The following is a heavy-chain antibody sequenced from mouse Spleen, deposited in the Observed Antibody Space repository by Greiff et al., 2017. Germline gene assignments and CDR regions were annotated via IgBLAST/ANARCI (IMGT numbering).Heavy chain of an antibody. J-gene: IGHJ4*01. CDR1: GYSITSGYY. D-gene: IGHD2-2*01. CDR2: ISYDGSN. V-gene: IGHV3-6*01. Sequence: EVQRVESGPGLVKPSQSLSLTCSVTGYSITSGYYWKWIRQFPGNKLEWMGYISYDGSNNYNPSLKNRISITRDTSKNQFFLKLNSVTTEDTATYYCARDAGYRYAMDYWGQGTSVTVSS. CDR3: ARDAGYRYAMDY.